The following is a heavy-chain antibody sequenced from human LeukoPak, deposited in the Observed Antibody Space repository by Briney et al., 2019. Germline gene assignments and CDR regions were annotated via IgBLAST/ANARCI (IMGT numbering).Heavy chain of an antibody. J-gene: IGHJ5*02. CDR2: IWYDGSNK. CDR3: ARDSRGFDP. V-gene: IGHV3-33*01. Sequence: PGRSLRLSCAASGFTFSSYGMHWVRQAPGKGLEWVAVIWYDGSNKYYADSVKGRFTISRDNPKNTLYLQMNSLRAEDTAVYYCARDSRGFDPWGQGTLVTVSS. CDR1: GFTFSSYG.